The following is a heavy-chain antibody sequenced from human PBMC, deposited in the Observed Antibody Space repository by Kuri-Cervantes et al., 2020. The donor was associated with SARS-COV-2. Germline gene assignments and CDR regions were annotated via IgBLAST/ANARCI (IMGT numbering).Heavy chain of an antibody. V-gene: IGHV3-53*01. CDR2: LYTGGSS. CDR3: TRDPSTGWSRYSYGMDV. D-gene: IGHD6-19*01. J-gene: IGHJ6*02. Sequence: GESLKISCVASGFTVSSNYMSWVRQAPGRGLEWVSVLYTGGSSHYADSVKGRFTISRDNSKNTLYLQMNSLRVEDTAVYYCTRDPSTGWSRYSYGMDVWGQGTAVTVSS. CDR1: GFTVSSNY.